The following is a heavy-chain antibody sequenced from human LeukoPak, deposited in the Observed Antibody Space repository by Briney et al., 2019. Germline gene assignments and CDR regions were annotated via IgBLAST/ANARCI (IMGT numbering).Heavy chain of an antibody. V-gene: IGHV4-34*01. Sequence: SETLSLTCAVYGGSFSGYCWSWIRQPPGKGLEWIGEINHSGSTNYNPSLKSRVTISVDTSKNQFSLKLSSVTAADTAVYYCAREPYYGSGSYYWGQGTLVTVSS. J-gene: IGHJ4*02. CDR2: INHSGST. CDR1: GGSFSGYC. D-gene: IGHD3-10*01. CDR3: AREPYYGSGSYY.